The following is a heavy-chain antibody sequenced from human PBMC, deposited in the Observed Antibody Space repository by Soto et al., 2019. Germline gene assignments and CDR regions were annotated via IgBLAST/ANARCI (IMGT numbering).Heavy chain of an antibody. CDR1: GFTFSSYG. Sequence: PGGSLRLSCAASGFTFSSYGMHWVRQAPGKGLEWVAVISYDGSNKYYADSVKGRFTISRDNSKNTLYLQMNSLRAEDTAVYYCAKGVSYSSNTKYFCCMDVWGQGTTVTVSS. CDR3: AKGVSYSSNTKYFCCMDV. D-gene: IGHD6-13*01. J-gene: IGHJ6*02. CDR2: ISYDGSNK. V-gene: IGHV3-30*18.